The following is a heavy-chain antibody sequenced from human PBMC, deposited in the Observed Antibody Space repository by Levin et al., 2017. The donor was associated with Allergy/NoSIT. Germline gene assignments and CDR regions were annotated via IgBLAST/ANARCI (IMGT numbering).Heavy chain of an antibody. V-gene: IGHV2-5*02. CDR3: VHGYSSGWWGY. CDR2: IYWDDDK. J-gene: IGHJ4*02. Sequence: SGPTLVKPTQTLTLTCTFSGFSLRTSGVGVGWLRQPPGKALEWLAVIYWDDDKRYRPSLESRSTITKDTSKDQVVLTMNNMDPADTATYYCVHGYSSGWWGYWGQGTPVTVSS. CDR1: GFSLRTSGVG. D-gene: IGHD6-19*01.